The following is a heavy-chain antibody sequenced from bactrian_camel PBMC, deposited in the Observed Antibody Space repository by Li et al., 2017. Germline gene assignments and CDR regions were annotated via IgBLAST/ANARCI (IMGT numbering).Heavy chain of an antibody. V-gene: IGHV3S53*01. J-gene: IGHJ4*01. Sequence: HVQLVESGGGSVQAGGSLRLSCVVSGDTASTYCMGWFRQAPGQLREGVAAIDSDGNTSYGEAVKGRFTISQDSARNTVYLQMNNLQPEDTATYYCAEGRGSRGEHCYSLNYWGQGTQVTVS. CDR1: GDTASTYC. D-gene: IGHD6*01. CDR2: IDSDGNT. CDR3: AEGRGSRGEHCYSLNY.